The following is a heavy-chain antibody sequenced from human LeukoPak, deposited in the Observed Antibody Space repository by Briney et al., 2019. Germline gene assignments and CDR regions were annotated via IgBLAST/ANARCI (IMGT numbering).Heavy chain of an antibody. CDR3: AKSGARGSYPFDC. V-gene: IGHV3-30*02. CDR2: IHYDENKK. D-gene: IGHD2-15*01. Sequence: GGSLRLSCAASGFIFSSYSMNWVRQAPGKGLEWVAFIHYDENKKYYVDSVKGRFTISRDNSKNTLFLQMNSLRTEDTAVYYCAKSGARGSYPFDCGGQGTLVTVSS. CDR1: GFIFSSYS. J-gene: IGHJ4*02.